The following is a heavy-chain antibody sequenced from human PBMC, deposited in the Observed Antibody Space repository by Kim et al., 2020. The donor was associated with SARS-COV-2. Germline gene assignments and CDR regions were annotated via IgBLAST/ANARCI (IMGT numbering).Heavy chain of an antibody. CDR2: IYYSGST. V-gene: IGHV4-39*01. CDR3: ARQSDAVGAFDI. CDR1: GGSISSSSYY. D-gene: IGHD1-26*01. Sequence: SETLSLTCTVSGGSISSSSYYWGWIRQPPGKGLEWIGSIYYSGSTYYNPSLKSRVTISVDTSKNQFSLKLSSVTAADTAVYYCARQSDAVGAFDIWGQGTMVTVSS. J-gene: IGHJ3*02.